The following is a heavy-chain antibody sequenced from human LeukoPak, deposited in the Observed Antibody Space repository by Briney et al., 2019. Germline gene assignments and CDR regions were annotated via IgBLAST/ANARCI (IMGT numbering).Heavy chain of an antibody. CDR1: GYTFTGYY. D-gene: IGHD6-13*01. J-gene: IGHJ2*01. Sequence: GASVKVSCKASGYTFTGYYMHWVRQAPGQGLEWMGRINPNSGGTNYAQKFQGRVTMTRDTSISTAYMELGRLRSDDTAVYYCASGIAAAPPYWYFDLWGRGTLVTVSS. CDR2: INPNSGGT. CDR3: ASGIAAAPPYWYFDL. V-gene: IGHV1-2*06.